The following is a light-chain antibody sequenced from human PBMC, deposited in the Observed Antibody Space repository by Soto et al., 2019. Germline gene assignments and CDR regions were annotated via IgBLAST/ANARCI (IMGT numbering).Light chain of an antibody. CDR2: DVS. V-gene: IGLV2-14*03. CDR3: SSYASGSKVV. CDR1: SSDVGAYKY. J-gene: IGLJ2*01. Sequence: QSVLTQPASVSGSPGQSITISCTGSSSDVGAYKYVSWYQQHPGKAPKLMIYDVSNRPSGVSDRFYGSKSGNTASLTISGLQAEDEADYYCSSYASGSKVVFGGGTQLTVL.